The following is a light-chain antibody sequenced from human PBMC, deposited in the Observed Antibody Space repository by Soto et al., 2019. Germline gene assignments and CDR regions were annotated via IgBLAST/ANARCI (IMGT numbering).Light chain of an antibody. CDR1: SGSIASSY. CDR3: QSYDSSNHYV. CDR2: EDD. Sequence: NFMLTQPHSVSESPGKTVTISCTRSSGSIASSYVQWFQQRPGSAPTTIIYEDDQGPSGVPGRFSGSVDRSSNSASLTISGLKTEDEADYYCQSYDSSNHYVFGTGTKVTVL. V-gene: IGLV6-57*03. J-gene: IGLJ1*01.